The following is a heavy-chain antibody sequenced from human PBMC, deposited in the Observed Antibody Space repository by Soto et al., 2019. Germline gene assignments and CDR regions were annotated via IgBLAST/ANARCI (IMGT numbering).Heavy chain of an antibody. CDR2: IIPIFPTP. Sequence: QVQLVQSGAEVKKPGSSVTVYCKASGGTFGNSAISWVRHAPGQGLEWMGGIIPIFPTPDYAQKFQGRVTINVDESTTTAHKEVKSLKSEGTAVYYSARDNDRQQLGGNDNYGIDGWGQGTRVTVPS. J-gene: IGHJ6*02. CDR3: ARDNDRQQLGGNDNYGIDG. V-gene: IGHV1-69*12. D-gene: IGHD1-1*01. CDR1: GGTFGNSA.